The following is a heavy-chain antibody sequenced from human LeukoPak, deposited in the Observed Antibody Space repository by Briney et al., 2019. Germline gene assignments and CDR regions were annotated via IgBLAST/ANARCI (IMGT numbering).Heavy chain of an antibody. CDR1: GFTFSSHY. V-gene: IGHV3-21*06. J-gene: IGHJ6*03. D-gene: IGHD3-9*01. CDR2: ISTSSSYI. Sequence: PGGSLRLSCAASGFTFSSHYMNWVRQAPGKGLEWVSSISTSSSYIYYADSVKGRFIISRDNAKNSLYLQMNSLRAEDTAVYYCARDPPILTGPYYYYMDVWGKGTTVTISS. CDR3: ARDPPILTGPYYYYMDV.